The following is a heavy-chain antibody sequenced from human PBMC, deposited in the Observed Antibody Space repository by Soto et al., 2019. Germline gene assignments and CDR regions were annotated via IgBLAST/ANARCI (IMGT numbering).Heavy chain of an antibody. Sequence: QVPLQESGPGLVKPSETLSLDCSVFGGSMGSSSYYWAWIRQPLGKGLEWIGGMDYSGRAYYNSSIKSRVIISVDTSKNKFSLKLNSVTAADTAVYYCARHKRMTVVGVAPIRGIFDYWGKGDLVTVSS. D-gene: IGHD3-3*01. V-gene: IGHV4-39*01. CDR1: GGSMGSSSYY. CDR3: ARHKRMTVVGVAPIRGIFDY. CDR2: MDYSGRA. J-gene: IGHJ4*02.